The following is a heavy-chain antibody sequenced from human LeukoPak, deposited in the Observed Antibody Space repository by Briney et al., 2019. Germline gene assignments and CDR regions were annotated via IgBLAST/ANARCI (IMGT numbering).Heavy chain of an antibody. D-gene: IGHD3-22*01. Sequence: GGSLRLSCAASGFTFSNYGMIWVRQAPGKGLEWVSGINWNGGSTGYADSVKGRFTISRDNAKNSLYLQMNSLRAEDTALYYCARIYNYYDSSGYYWDYWGQGTLVTVSS. CDR3: ARIYNYYDSSGYYWDY. CDR2: INWNGGST. V-gene: IGHV3-20*04. J-gene: IGHJ4*02. CDR1: GFTFSNYG.